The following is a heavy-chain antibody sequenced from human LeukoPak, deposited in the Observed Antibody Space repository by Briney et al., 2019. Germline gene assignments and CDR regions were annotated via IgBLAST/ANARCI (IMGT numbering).Heavy chain of an antibody. J-gene: IGHJ4*02. V-gene: IGHV3-74*01. CDR1: GLPIADFA. CDR3: ARWGSLAAAGTSY. D-gene: IGHD6-13*01. Sequence: GGSLRLSCVASGLPIADFAMHWVRQAPGKGLEWVSRIDSDGRSTSYADSVKGRFTISRDNAKNSLYLQMNRLRAEDTAVYYCARWGSLAAAGTSYWGQGTLVTVSS. CDR2: IDSDGRST.